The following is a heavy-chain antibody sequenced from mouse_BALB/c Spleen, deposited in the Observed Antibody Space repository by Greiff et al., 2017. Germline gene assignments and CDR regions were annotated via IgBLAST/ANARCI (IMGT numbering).Heavy chain of an antibody. D-gene: IGHD4-1*01. J-gene: IGHJ3*01. V-gene: IGHV5-9-3*01. CDR1: GFTFSSYA. CDR3: ARLNWDGFAY. CDR2: ISSGGSYT. Sequence: EVKLEESGGGLVKPGGSLKLSCAASGFTFSSYAMSWVRQTPEKRLEWVATISSGGSYTYYPDSVKGRFTISRDNAKNTLYLQMSSLRSEDTAMYYCARLNWDGFAYWGQGTLVTVSA.